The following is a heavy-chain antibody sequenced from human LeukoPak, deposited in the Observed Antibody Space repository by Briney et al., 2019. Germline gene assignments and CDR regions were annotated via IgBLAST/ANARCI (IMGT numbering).Heavy chain of an antibody. CDR2: INPNSGGT. D-gene: IGHD3-22*01. J-gene: IGHJ3*02. CDR1: GYTSTGYY. V-gene: IGHV1-2*02. CDR3: ARVQLGGYYDSSGYFAFDI. Sequence: ASVKVSCKASGYTSTGYYMHWVRQAPGQGLEWMGWINPNSGGTNYAQKFQGRVTMTRDTSISTAYMELSRLRSDDTAVYYCARVQLGGYYDSSGYFAFDIWGQGAMVTVSS.